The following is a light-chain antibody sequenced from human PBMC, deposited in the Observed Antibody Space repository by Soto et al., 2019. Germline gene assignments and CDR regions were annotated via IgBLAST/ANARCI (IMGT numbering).Light chain of an antibody. CDR1: SSDVGGYNY. CDR3: SSYTSSSTRL. Sequence: QSVLTQPASVSGSPGQSITIYCTGTSSDVGGYNYVSWYQQHPGKAPKLMIYEVSNRPSGVSNRFSGSKSGNTASLTISGLQAEDEADYYCSSYTSSSTRLFGGGTKLTVL. CDR2: EVS. J-gene: IGLJ3*02. V-gene: IGLV2-14*01.